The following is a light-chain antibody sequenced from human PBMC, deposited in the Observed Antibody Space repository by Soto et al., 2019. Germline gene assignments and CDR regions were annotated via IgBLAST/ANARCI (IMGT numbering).Light chain of an antibody. V-gene: IGLV2-23*01. Sequence: QSALTQPASVSGSPGQSISISCTGTSSDAESYNLVSWYQQYPGKAPKLIIYEGSKRPSGVSHRFSGSKSGNTASLTISGLQAEDEADYYCCSYAGSVTYVFGSGTKLTVL. CDR2: EGS. J-gene: IGLJ1*01. CDR1: SSDAESYNL. CDR3: CSYAGSVTYV.